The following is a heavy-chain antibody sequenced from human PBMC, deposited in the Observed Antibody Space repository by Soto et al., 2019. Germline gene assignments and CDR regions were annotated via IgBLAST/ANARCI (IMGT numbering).Heavy chain of an antibody. Sequence: PGGSLRLSCAASGFTFSGSAMHWVRQASGKGLEWVGRIRSKANSYATAYAASVKGRFTISRDDSKNTAYLQMNSLKTEDTAVYYCTRGRYSYGYDYWGQGTLVTVSS. J-gene: IGHJ4*02. V-gene: IGHV3-73*01. CDR1: GFTFSGSA. CDR3: TRGRYSYGYDY. CDR2: IRSKANSYAT. D-gene: IGHD5-18*01.